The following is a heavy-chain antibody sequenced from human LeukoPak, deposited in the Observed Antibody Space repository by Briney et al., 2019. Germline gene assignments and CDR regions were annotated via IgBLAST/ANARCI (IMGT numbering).Heavy chain of an antibody. V-gene: IGHV4-30-2*01. Sequence: SQTLSLTCAVSGGSISSGGYSWSWIRQPPGKGLEWIGYIYHSGSTYYDPSLKGRVTISVDRSKNQFSLKLSSVTAADTAVYYCARERSDGYCSSTSCSDWGQGTLVTVSS. CDR1: GGSISSGGYS. CDR2: IYHSGST. D-gene: IGHD2-2*01. J-gene: IGHJ4*02. CDR3: ARERSDGYCSSTSCSD.